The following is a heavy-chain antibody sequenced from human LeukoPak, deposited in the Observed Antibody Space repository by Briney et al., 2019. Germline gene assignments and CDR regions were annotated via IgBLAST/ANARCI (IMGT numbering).Heavy chain of an antibody. J-gene: IGHJ3*02. CDR1: GFTFSSYS. CDR2: ISSSSSYI. V-gene: IGHV3-21*01. D-gene: IGHD2-2*01. Sequence: GGSLRLSCAASGFTFSSYSMNWVRQAPGKGLEWVSSISSSSSYIYYADSVKGRFTISRDNAKNSLYLQMNSLRAEDTAVYYCASLGYCSSTSCWDDAFDIWGQGTMVTVSS. CDR3: ASLGYCSSTSCWDDAFDI.